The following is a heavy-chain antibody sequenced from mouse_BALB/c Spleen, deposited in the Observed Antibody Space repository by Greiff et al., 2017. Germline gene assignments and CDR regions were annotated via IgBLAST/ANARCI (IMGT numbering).Heavy chain of an antibody. CDR2: IAPGSGST. CDR3: ARLNYDYDGYAMDY. CDR1: SFSSLE. V-gene: IGHV1S41*01. J-gene: IGHJ4*01. D-gene: IGHD2-4*01. Sequence: SFSSLEINWIKQRPGQGLEWIGRIAPGSGSTYYNEMFKGKATLTVDTSSSTAYIQLSSLSSEDSAVYFCARLNYDYDGYAMDYWGQGTSVTVSS.